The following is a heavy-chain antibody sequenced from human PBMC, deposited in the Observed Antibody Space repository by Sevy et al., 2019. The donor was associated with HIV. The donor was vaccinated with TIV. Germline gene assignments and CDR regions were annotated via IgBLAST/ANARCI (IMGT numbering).Heavy chain of an antibody. Sequence: GGSLRLSCAASGFTFSSYSMNWVRQAPGKGLEWVSSISSSSSYIYYADSVKGRFTISRDNAKNSLYLQMNSLRAEDTAVYYCARDSISSSWYGVLDPWGQGTLVTVSS. CDR2: ISSSSSYI. D-gene: IGHD6-13*01. CDR1: GFTFSSYS. V-gene: IGHV3-21*01. CDR3: ARDSISSSWYGVLDP. J-gene: IGHJ5*02.